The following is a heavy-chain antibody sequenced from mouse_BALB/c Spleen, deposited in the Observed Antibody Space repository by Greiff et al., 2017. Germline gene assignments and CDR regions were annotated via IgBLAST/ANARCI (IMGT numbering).Heavy chain of an antibody. CDR3: ARAYYRDYAMDY. Sequence: EVQGVASGGGLVQPGGSLRLSCATSGFTFTDYYMSWVRQPPGKALEWLGFIRNKANGYTTEYSASVKGRFTISRDNSQSILYLQMNTLRAEDSATYYCARAYYRDYAMDYWGQGTSVTVSS. CDR1: GFTFTDYY. J-gene: IGHJ4*01. V-gene: IGHV7-3*02. CDR2: IRNKANGYTT. D-gene: IGHD2-14*01.